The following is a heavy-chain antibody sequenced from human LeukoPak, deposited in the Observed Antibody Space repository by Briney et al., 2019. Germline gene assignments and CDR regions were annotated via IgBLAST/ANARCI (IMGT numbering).Heavy chain of an antibody. D-gene: IGHD3-22*01. J-gene: IGHJ3*02. CDR1: GYTLTELS. V-gene: IGHV1-24*01. CDR3: RVVVITADAFDI. CDR2: FDPEDGET. Sequence: ASVKVSCKVSGYTLTELSMHWVRQAPGKGLEWMGGFDPEDGETIYAQKFQGRVTMTRNTSISTAYMELSSLRSEDTAVYYCRVVVITADAFDIWGQGTMVTVSS.